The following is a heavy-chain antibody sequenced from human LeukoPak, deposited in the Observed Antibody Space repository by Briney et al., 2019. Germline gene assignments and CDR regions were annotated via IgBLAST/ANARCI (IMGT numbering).Heavy chain of an antibody. CDR2: ISAYNGNT. CDR3: ARARGGSYRKYYFDY. V-gene: IGHV1-18*01. D-gene: IGHD1-26*01. Sequence: ASVKVSCKASGYTFNTYGITWVRQAPGQGLEWMGWISAYNGNTNYAQKLQGRVTMTTDTSTSTAYMELRSLRSDDTAVYYCARARGGSYRKYYFDYWGQGTLVTVSS. CDR1: GYTFNTYG. J-gene: IGHJ4*02.